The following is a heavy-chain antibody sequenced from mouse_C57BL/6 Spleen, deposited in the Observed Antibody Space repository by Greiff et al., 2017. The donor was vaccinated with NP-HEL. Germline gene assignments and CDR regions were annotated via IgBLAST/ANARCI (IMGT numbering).Heavy chain of an antibody. J-gene: IGHJ2*01. CDR2: ISDCGSYT. Sequence: DVMLVESGGGLVKPGGSLKLVCAASGFTFSSYAMSLVRPTPETRLEWVATISDCGSYTYYPDNVKGRFTISRDNAKNNLYLQMSHLKSEDIAMYYCAGEQGGFTTVKRRFDYWGQGTTLTVSS. V-gene: IGHV5-4*01. CDR3: AGEQGGFTTVKRRFDY. CDR1: GFTFSSYA. D-gene: IGHD1-1*01.